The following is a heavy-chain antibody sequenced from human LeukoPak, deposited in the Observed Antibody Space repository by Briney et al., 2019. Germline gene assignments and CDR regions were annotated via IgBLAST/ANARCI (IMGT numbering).Heavy chain of an antibody. CDR3: ATEKHVDIVATGEAFDI. CDR2: INPNSGGT. Sequence: GASVKVSCKASGYTFSGYYMHWVRQAPGQGLEWMGWINPNSGGTNYAQKFQGRVTMTRDTSISTAYMELSRLRSDDTAVYYCATEKHVDIVATGEAFDIWGQGTMVTVSS. CDR1: GYTFSGYY. V-gene: IGHV1-2*02. D-gene: IGHD5-12*01. J-gene: IGHJ3*02.